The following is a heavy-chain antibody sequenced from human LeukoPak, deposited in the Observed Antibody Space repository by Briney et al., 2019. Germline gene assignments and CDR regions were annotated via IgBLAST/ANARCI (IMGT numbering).Heavy chain of an antibody. D-gene: IGHD1-14*01. CDR3: ARTGRASDAFDI. V-gene: IGHV3-21*01. J-gene: IGHJ3*02. Sequence: LEWVSSISSSSSYIYYADSVKGRFTISRDNAKNSLYLQMNSLRAEDTAVYYCARTGRASDAFDIWGQGTMVTVSS. CDR2: ISSSSSYI.